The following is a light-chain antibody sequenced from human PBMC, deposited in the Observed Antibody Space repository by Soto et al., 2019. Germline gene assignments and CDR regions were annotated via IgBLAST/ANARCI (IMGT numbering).Light chain of an antibody. CDR3: QHYNTRSIA. Sequence: DIQMIQSPATLSASVGDRTTITCRASENIFKYVAWYQKTPGSAPNLLIYAASDLESGVPSRFSGSGSGTEFSLTIDNLQPNDSATYYCQHYNTRSIAFGGGTKVDVK. CDR2: AAS. J-gene: IGKJ4*01. V-gene: IGKV1-5*01. CDR1: ENIFKY.